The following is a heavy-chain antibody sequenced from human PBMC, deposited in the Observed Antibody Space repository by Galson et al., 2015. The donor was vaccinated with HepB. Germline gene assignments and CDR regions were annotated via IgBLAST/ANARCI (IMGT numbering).Heavy chain of an antibody. CDR1: GFTFSSYA. J-gene: IGHJ4*02. D-gene: IGHD6-19*01. V-gene: IGHV3-30*04. CDR2: ISYDGSNK. Sequence: SLRLSCAASGFTFSSYAMSWVCQAPGKGLEWVAVISYDGSNKYYADSVKGRFTISRDNSKNTLYLQMNSLRAEDTAVYYCARDGSSGWNPLGWGLSKTFDYWGQGTLVTVSS. CDR3: ARDGSSGWNPLGWGLSKTFDY.